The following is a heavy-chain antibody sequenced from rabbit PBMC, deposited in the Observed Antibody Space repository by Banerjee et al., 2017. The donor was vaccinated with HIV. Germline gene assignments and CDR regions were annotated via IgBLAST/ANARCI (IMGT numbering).Heavy chain of an antibody. D-gene: IGHD8-1*01. Sequence: GFTFSSGYDMCWVRQAPGKGLEWIACIYVGDGSTYYASWAKGPFTISETSSTTVTLQMTSLTAADTATYFCARGLGGAAGNGYGLWGQGTLVTVS. J-gene: IGHJ6*01. CDR3: ARGLGGAAGNGYGL. CDR2: IYVGDGST. CDR1: GFTFSSGYD. V-gene: IGHV1S40*01.